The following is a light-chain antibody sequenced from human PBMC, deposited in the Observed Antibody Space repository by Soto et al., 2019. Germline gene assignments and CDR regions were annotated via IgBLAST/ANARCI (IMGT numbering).Light chain of an antibody. CDR1: QSISSY. J-gene: IGKJ1*01. CDR2: AAS. Sequence: DIQMTQSPSSLSASVGDRVTITCRASQSISSYLSWYQRKPGKAPKLLIYAASSLQSGVPSRFSGSGSGTDFTLTISSLQPEDFATYYCQHSYSTPHTFGQGTKVEIK. CDR3: QHSYSTPHT. V-gene: IGKV1-39*01.